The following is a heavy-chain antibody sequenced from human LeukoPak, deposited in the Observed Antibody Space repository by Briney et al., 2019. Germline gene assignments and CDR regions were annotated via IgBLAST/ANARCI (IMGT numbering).Heavy chain of an antibody. CDR2: KSGSGGSR. V-gene: IGHV3-23*01. CDR3: AKEGSGSTRTSYSYFDL. D-gene: IGHD3-10*01. J-gene: IGHJ2*01. CDR1: GFTFEEYD. Sequence: GGSLRLSCAACGFTFEEYDIQGVREARGKGGEGGSAKSGSGGSRYCADAVRGGYTISSDNSKNTLYLQMNSLRAEDTAVYYCAKEGSGSTRTSYSYFDLWGRGTLVTVSS.